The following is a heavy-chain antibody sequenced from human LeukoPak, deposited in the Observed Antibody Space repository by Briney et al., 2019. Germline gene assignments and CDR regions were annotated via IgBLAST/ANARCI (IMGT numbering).Heavy chain of an antibody. CDR2: ISSSTSYI. Sequence: PGGSLRLSCAASGFTFSSYSMNWVRQAPGKGLEWVSSISSSTSYIYYADSVKGRFTISRDNAKNSLYLQMNSLRAEDTAVYYCARDYEPLYDYLWGSYRYHQDNDAFDTWGQGTMVTVSS. D-gene: IGHD3-16*02. J-gene: IGHJ3*02. CDR3: ARDYEPLYDYLWGSYRYHQDNDAFDT. CDR1: GFTFSSYS. V-gene: IGHV3-21*01.